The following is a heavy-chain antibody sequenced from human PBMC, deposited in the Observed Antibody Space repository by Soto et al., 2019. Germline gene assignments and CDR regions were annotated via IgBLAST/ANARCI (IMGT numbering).Heavy chain of an antibody. CDR1: GFTFSSYN. Sequence: PGGSLRLSCAASGFTFSSYNMNWVRQAPGKGLEWVSSISSSSSYIYYADSVKGRFTISRDNAKNSLYLQMNSLRAEDTAVYYCARDWIIVGAHPVFAFDIWGQGTMVTVSS. V-gene: IGHV3-21*01. D-gene: IGHD1-26*01. J-gene: IGHJ3*02. CDR3: ARDWIIVGAHPVFAFDI. CDR2: ISSSSSYI.